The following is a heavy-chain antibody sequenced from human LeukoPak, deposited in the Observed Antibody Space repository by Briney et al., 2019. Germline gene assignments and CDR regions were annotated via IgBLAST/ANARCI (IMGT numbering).Heavy chain of an antibody. CDR3: ARGGPAARWLQLGYYYYYYMDV. CDR2: ISSSSSYI. J-gene: IGHJ6*03. CDR1: GFTFSSYS. D-gene: IGHD5-24*01. V-gene: IGHV3-21*01. Sequence: GGSLRLSCAASGFTFSSYSMNWVRQAPGKGLEGVSSISSSSSYIYYADSVKGRFTISRDNAKNSLYLQMNSLRAEDTAVYYCARGGPAARWLQLGYYYYYYMDVWGKGTTVTVSS.